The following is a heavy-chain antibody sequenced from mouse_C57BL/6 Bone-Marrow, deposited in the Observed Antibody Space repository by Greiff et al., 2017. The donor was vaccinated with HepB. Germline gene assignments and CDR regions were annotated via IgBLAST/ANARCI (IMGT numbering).Heavy chain of an antibody. V-gene: IGHV1-26*01. CDR2: INPNNGGT. CDR3: ARDMSTTVVLDY. Sequence: EVKLQQSGPELVKPGASVKISCKASGYTFTDYYMNWVKQSHGKSLEWIGDINPNNGGTSYNQKFKGKATLTVDKSSSTAYMELRSLTSEDSAVYYCARDMSTTVVLDYWGQGTTLTVSS. J-gene: IGHJ2*01. CDR1: GYTFTDYY. D-gene: IGHD1-1*01.